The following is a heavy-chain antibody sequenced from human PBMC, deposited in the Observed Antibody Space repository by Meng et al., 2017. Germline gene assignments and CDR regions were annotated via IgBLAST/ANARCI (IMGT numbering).Heavy chain of an antibody. CDR1: GFSFSSYW. CDR3: ARDILGGAFDI. CDR2: IKEDGGKK. J-gene: IGHJ3*02. D-gene: IGHD3-3*02. Sequence: GESLKISCAASGFSFSSYWMSWVLQAPGKGLEWVANIKEDGGKKFYVDSVKGRFTIFRDNTNPSLDLQINSVRVEDTAVYYCARDILGGAFDIWGQGTMVTVSS. V-gene: IGHV3-7*01.